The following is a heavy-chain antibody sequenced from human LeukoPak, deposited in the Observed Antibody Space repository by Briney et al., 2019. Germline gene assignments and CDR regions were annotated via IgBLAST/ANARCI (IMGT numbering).Heavy chain of an antibody. J-gene: IGHJ4*02. D-gene: IGHD3-22*01. Sequence: SETLSLTCAVYGGSFSGYYWSWLRQPPGKGLEWRGEINHSGSTNYNPSLKSRVTISVDTSKNQFSLKLSSVTAADTAVYYCARGVFYYDSSGYYRSLFDYWGQGTLVTVSS. CDR3: ARGVFYYDSSGYYRSLFDY. CDR1: GGSFSGYY. V-gene: IGHV4-34*01. CDR2: INHSGST.